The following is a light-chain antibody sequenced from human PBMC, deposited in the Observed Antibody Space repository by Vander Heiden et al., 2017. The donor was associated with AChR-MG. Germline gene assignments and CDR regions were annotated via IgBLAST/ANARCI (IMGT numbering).Light chain of an antibody. CDR2: SSD. Sequence: QSVLTQPPSASGTPGQRVTISCSGSSSNIGSKALNWYQQLPGTAPKVLIYSSDQRPSGVPDRFSASKSGTSASLAISGLQSEDEADYYCAAWDDSLNVWVFGGGTKLTVL. V-gene: IGLV1-44*01. J-gene: IGLJ3*02. CDR3: AAWDDSLNVWV. CDR1: SSNIGSKA.